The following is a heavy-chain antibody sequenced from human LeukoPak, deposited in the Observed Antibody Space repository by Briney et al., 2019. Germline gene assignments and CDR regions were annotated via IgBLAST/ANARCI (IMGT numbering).Heavy chain of an antibody. CDR1: GFTFSSYS. CDR2: ISSSSNYI. Sequence: PGGSLRLSCAASGFTFSSYSMNWVRQAPGKGLEWVSSISSSSNYIYYADSVKGRFTISRDNAKNSLYLQMNSLRAEDTAVYYCARVGDPHYYYMDVWGKGTTVTVSS. J-gene: IGHJ6*03. V-gene: IGHV3-21*01. CDR3: ARVGDPHYYYMDV.